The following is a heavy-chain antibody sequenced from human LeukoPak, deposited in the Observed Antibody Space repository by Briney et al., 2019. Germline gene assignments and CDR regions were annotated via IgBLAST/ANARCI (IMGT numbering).Heavy chain of an antibody. CDR3: ARDLRQLVPTYYYYMDV. J-gene: IGHJ6*03. V-gene: IGHV3-20*04. Sequence: GGSLRLSCAASGFTFDDYGMSWVRQAPGKGLEWVSGINWNGGSTGYADSVKGRFTISRDNAKNSLYLQMNSLRAEDTALYYCARDLRQLVPTYYYYMDVWGQGTMVTVSS. CDR1: GFTFDDYG. D-gene: IGHD6-6*01. CDR2: INWNGGST.